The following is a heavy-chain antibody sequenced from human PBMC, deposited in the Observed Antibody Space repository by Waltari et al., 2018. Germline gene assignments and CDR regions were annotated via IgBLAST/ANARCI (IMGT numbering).Heavy chain of an antibody. J-gene: IGHJ4*02. V-gene: IGHV4-38-2*01. CDR1: GYSISSGYY. CDR2: IYHSGST. CDR3: ARCIAAYYFDY. D-gene: IGHD6-25*01. Sequence: QVQLQESGPGLVKPSETLSLTCAVSGYSISSGYYWGWIRQPPGKGVEWIGSIYHSGSTYYNPALKRRVTISVDTSKNQFSLKLSSVTAADTVVYYCARCIAAYYFDYWGQGTLVTVSS.